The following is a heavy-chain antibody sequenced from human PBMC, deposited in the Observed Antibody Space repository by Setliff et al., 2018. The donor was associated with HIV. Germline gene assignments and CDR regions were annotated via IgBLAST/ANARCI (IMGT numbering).Heavy chain of an antibody. CDR2: IFSSVTT. CDR1: GGSISSYY. D-gene: IGHD2-15*01. CDR3: AREGWSDHYYYYMDV. Sequence: SETLSLTCSVSGGSISSYYWNWIRQPAGKGLEWIGRIFSSVTTNYNPSLQSRITMSVDTSKNQFSLKLNSVTAADTAVYYCAREGWSDHYYYYMDVWDKGTTVTVSS. J-gene: IGHJ6*03. V-gene: IGHV4-4*07.